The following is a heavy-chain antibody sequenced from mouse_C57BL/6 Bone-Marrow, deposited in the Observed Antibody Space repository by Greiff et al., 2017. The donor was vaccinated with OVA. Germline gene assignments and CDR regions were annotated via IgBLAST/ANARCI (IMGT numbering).Heavy chain of an antibody. J-gene: IGHJ4*01. V-gene: IGHV5-6*01. CDR1: GFTFSSYG. CDR2: ISSGGSYT. CDR3: ARQDYGNSYAMDY. Sequence: EVKLQESGGDLVKPGGSLKLSCAASGFTFSSYGMSWVRQTPDKRLEWVATISSGGSYTYYPDSVKGRFTMSRDNAKNTLYLQMSSLKSEDTAMYYCARQDYGNSYAMDYWGQGTSVTVSS. D-gene: IGHD2-1*01.